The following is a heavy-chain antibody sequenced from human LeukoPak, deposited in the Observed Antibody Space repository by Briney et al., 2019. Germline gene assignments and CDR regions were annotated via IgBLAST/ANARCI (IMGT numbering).Heavy chain of an antibody. D-gene: IGHD1-26*01. V-gene: IGHV4-39*01. Sequence: KPSETLSLTCTVSGGSISSSSYYWGWIRQPPWKGLEWIGSIYYSGSTYYNPSLKSRVTISVDTSKNQFSLKLSSVTAADTAVYYCARGRSGSRYRTFDIWGQGTMVTVSS. CDR1: GGSISSSSYY. J-gene: IGHJ3*02. CDR2: IYYSGST. CDR3: ARGRSGSRYRTFDI.